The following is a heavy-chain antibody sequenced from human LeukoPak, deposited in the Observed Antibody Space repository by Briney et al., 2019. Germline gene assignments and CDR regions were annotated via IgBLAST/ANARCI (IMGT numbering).Heavy chain of an antibody. J-gene: IGHJ4*02. V-gene: IGHV3-49*03. CDR1: GFTFGDYA. D-gene: IGHD3-22*01. CDR2: IRSKAYGGTT. Sequence: GGSLRLSCTASGFTFGDYAMSWFRQAPGKGLEWVGFIRSKAYGGTTEYAASVKGRFTISRDDTKSIAYLQMNSLKTEDTAVYYCTRVLTYYYDSSAWGDFDYWGQGTLVTVSS. CDR3: TRVLTYYYDSSAWGDFDY.